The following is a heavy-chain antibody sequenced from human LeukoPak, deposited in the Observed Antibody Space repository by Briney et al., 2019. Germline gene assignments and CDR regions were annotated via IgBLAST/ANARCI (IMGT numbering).Heavy chain of an antibody. V-gene: IGHV3-23*01. CDR3: AKDFVVVPGNVNYFDY. J-gene: IGHJ4*02. Sequence: GGSLRLSCAASGFTFSNYAMSWVRQAPGKGLEWVSAISGSGDNTYCADSVKGRFTVSRDNSKNTLYVQMKSLRAEDTAVYYCAKDFVVVPGNVNYFDYWGQGTLVTVSS. CDR2: ISGSGDNT. CDR1: GFTFSNYA. D-gene: IGHD2-21*02.